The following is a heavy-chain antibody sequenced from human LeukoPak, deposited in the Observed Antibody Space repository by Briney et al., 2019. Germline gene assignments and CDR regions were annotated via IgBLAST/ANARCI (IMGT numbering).Heavy chain of an antibody. CDR1: GFTFSNYW. Sequence: PGGSLRLSCAASGFTFSNYWMSWVRQAPGKGLEWVANIKQDGSDIYYVDSVKGRFTISRDNAKNSLYLQMNSLRAEDTAVYYCARDYYGDPTAARGSYFDYWGQGTLVTVSS. D-gene: IGHD4-17*01. V-gene: IGHV3-7*01. CDR3: ARDYYGDPTAARGSYFDY. CDR2: IKQDGSDI. J-gene: IGHJ4*02.